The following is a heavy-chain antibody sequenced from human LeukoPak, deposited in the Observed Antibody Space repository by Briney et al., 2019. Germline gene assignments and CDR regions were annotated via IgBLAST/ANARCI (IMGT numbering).Heavy chain of an antibody. CDR2: INPNSGGT. D-gene: IGHD4-17*01. CDR3: ARDPNYGDYVNWFDP. J-gene: IGHJ5*02. Sequence: ASVKVSCKASGYTFTGYYMHWVRQAPGQGLEWMGWINPNSGGTNYAQKFQGRVTMTRDTSISTAYMELSRLRSDDTAVYYCARDPNYGDYVNWFDPWGQGTLVTVSS. V-gene: IGHV1-2*02. CDR1: GYTFTGYY.